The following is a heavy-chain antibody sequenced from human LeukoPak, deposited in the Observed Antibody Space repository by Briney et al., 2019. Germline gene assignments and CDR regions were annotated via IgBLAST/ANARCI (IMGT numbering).Heavy chain of an antibody. CDR1: GFTFSSYG. D-gene: IGHD4-17*01. Sequence: GGSLRLSCAASGFTFSSYGMHWVRQAPGKGLEWVAFIRYDGSNKYYADSVKGRFTISRDNSKNTLYLQMNSLRAEDTAVYYCARDLTDYGDYGGWFDPWGQGTLVTVSS. V-gene: IGHV3-30*02. CDR3: ARDLTDYGDYGGWFDP. CDR2: IRYDGSNK. J-gene: IGHJ5*02.